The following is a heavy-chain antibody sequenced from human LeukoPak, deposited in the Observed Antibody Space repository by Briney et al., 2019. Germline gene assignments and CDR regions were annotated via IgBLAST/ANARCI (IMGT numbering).Heavy chain of an antibody. CDR1: GGSISSGDYY. CDR3: ARGPSSSGWYRVYKFDY. CDR2: IYYSGST. J-gene: IGHJ4*02. V-gene: IGHV4-30-4*08. D-gene: IGHD6-19*01. Sequence: PSQTLSLTCTVSGGSISSGDYYWSWIRQPPGKGLEWIGYIYYSGSTYYNPSLKSRVTISVDTSKNQFSLKLSSVTAADTAVYYCARGPSSSGWYRVYKFDYWGQGTLVTVSS.